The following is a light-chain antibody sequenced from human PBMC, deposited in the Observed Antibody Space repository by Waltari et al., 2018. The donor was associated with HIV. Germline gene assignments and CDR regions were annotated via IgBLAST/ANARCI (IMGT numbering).Light chain of an antibody. CDR2: EVS. J-gene: IGLJ3*02. CDR1: SSEAGDYKY. V-gene: IGLV2-14*01. CDR3: CSYIGSAWV. Sequence: QSALTQSASVSGSPGQSITISCTGTSSEAGDYKYVSRYQQYPGKAPKVMIYEVSNRPSGVANRFSGSWSGNTASLTISGLQPEDEADYYCCSYIGSAWVFGGGTKLTVL.